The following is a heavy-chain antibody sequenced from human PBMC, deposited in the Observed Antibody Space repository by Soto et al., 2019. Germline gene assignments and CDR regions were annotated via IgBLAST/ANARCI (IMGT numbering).Heavy chain of an antibody. V-gene: IGHV4-34*01. D-gene: IGHD5-18*01. Sequence: KASETLSLTCAVYGGSFSGYYWSWIRQPPGKGLEWIGEINHSGSTNYNPSLKSRVTISVDTSKNQFSLKLSSVTAADTAVYYCAVQGHTAMAPFFDYWGQGTLVTVSS. J-gene: IGHJ4*02. CDR1: GGSFSGYY. CDR2: INHSGST. CDR3: AVQGHTAMAPFFDY.